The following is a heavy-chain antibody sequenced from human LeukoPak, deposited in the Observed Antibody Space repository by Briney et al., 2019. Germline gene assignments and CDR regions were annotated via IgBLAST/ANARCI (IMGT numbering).Heavy chain of an antibody. D-gene: IGHD2-8*01. CDR2: ISDSGDYT. CDR1: GFTFSSYA. J-gene: IGHJ4*02. V-gene: IGHV3-23*01. CDR3: AKDTSIGKYCTNGVCSPFDY. Sequence: GGSLRLSCAGSGFTFSSYAVSWVRQAPGQGLEWVSVISDSGDYTSYADSVRGRFTISRDNSMNTLYLQMISLRPEDTAVYYCAKDTSIGKYCTNGVCSPFDYWGRGTLVTVSS.